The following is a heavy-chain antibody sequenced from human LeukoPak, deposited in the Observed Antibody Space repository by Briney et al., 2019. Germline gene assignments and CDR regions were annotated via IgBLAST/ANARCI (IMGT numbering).Heavy chain of an antibody. J-gene: IGHJ4*02. Sequence: SETLSLTCTVSGGSISSYYWSWIRQPPGKGLEWIGYIYYSGSTNYNPSLKSRVTISVDTSKNQFSLKLSSVTAADTAVYYCAGSSYYYVGLFDYWGQGTLVTVSS. D-gene: IGHD3-10*02. CDR1: GGSISSYY. CDR2: IYYSGST. V-gene: IGHV4-59*01. CDR3: AGSSYYYVGLFDY.